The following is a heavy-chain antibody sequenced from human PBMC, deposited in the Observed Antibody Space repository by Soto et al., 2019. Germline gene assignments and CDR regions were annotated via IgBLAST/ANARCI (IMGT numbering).Heavy chain of an antibody. CDR3: ARAPGGSRSFVDY. V-gene: IGHV1-3*05. CDR1: GYTFTSYA. Sequence: QVQLVQSGAEKKKPGASVKVSCKASGYTFTSYAMHWVRQAPGQRLEWMGWINAGNGNTKYSQKFQGRVTITRDTSASTAYMELSSLRSEDTAVYYCARAPGGSRSFVDYWGQGTLVTVSS. J-gene: IGHJ4*02. CDR2: INAGNGNT. D-gene: IGHD2-15*01.